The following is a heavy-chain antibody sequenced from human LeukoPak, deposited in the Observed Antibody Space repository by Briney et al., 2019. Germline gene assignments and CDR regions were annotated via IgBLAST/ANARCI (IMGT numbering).Heavy chain of an antibody. CDR3: ARVSYRSPLTGTTWFDP. D-gene: IGHD1-7*01. CDR2: ISAYNGNT. CDR1: GYTFTSYG. Sequence: GASVKVSCKASGYTFTSYGISWVRQAPGQGLEWMGWISAYNGNTNYAQKLQGRVTMTTDTSTSTAYMELRSLRFDDTAVYYCARVSYRSPLTGTTWFDPWGQGTLVTVSS. J-gene: IGHJ5*02. V-gene: IGHV1-18*01.